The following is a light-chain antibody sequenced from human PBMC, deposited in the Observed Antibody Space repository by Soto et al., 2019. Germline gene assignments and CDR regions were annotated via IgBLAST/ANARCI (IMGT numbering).Light chain of an antibody. CDR3: AAWDDSLNGSNWV. V-gene: IGLV1-44*01. Sequence: QSVLTQPPSASGTPGQRVTISCSGSSSNIGSNTVNWYQQLPGTAPKLPIYSDNQRPSGVPDRFSGSKSGTSASLAISGLQSEDEADYYCAAWDDSLNGSNWVFGGGTKLTVL. CDR2: SDN. CDR1: SSNIGSNT. J-gene: IGLJ3*02.